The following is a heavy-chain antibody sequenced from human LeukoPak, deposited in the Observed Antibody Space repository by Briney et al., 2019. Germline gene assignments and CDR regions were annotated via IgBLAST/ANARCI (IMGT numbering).Heavy chain of an antibody. V-gene: IGHV1-8*01. D-gene: IGHD3-16*02. CDR1: GYTFTSYD. CDR3: ARVITFGGVIVDGWFDP. Sequence: ASVKVSCKASGYTFTSYDTNWVRQATGQGLEWMGWMNPNSGNTGYAQKFQGRVTMTRNTSISTAYMELSSLRSEDTAVYYCARVITFGGVIVDGWFDPWGQGTLVTVSS. CDR2: MNPNSGNT. J-gene: IGHJ5*02.